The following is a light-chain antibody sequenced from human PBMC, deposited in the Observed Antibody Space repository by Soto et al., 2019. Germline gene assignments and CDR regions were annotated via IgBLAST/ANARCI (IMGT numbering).Light chain of an antibody. CDR2: RNN. Sequence: QSVLTQPPSASETPGQRVTVSCSGSSSNIETNYVYWYQQLPGTAPKLLIFRNNQRPSGVPDRFSGSKSGTSASLAISGLRSEDEADYFCAAWDDSLSGVVFGGGTQLTVL. J-gene: IGLJ3*02. CDR1: SSNIETNY. V-gene: IGLV1-47*01. CDR3: AAWDDSLSGVV.